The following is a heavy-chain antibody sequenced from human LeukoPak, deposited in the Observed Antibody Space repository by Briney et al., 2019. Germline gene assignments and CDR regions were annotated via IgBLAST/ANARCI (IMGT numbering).Heavy chain of an antibody. Sequence: GGSLRLSCAASGFTFSRSWMIWVRQAPGKGLEWVANIKQDGSEKYYVDSVKGRFTISRDNAKNSLYLQMNSLRAEDTAVYYCARDPVWGNFDYWGQGTLVTVSS. CDR1: GFTFSRSW. V-gene: IGHV3-7*01. J-gene: IGHJ4*02. CDR3: ARDPVWGNFDY. D-gene: IGHD3-16*01. CDR2: IKQDGSEK.